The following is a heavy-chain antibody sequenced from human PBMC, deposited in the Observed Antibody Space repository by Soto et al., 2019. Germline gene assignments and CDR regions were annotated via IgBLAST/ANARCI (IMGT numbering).Heavy chain of an antibody. Sequence: ASVKVSCKVSGYTLTELSMHWVRQAPGKGLEWMGIINPSGGSTSYAQKFQGRVTMTRDTSTSTVYMELSSLRSEDTAVYYCARGTGTPWGQGTLVTVSS. D-gene: IGHD1-1*01. V-gene: IGHV1-46*03. CDR3: ARGTGTP. CDR1: GYTLTELS. J-gene: IGHJ4*02. CDR2: INPSGGST.